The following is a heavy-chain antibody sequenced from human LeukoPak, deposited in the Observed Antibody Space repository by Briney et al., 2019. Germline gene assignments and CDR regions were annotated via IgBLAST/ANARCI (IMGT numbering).Heavy chain of an antibody. CDR3: ARERRRYGDYVSHYYYGMDV. CDR1: GFTFSSYS. V-gene: IGHV3-48*01. D-gene: IGHD4-17*01. Sequence: PGGSLRLSCAASGFTFSSYSMNWVRQAPGKGLEWVSYISSSSSTIYYADSVKGRFTISRDNAKNSLYLQMNSLRAEDTAVYYCARERRRYGDYVSHYYYGMDVWGQGTTVTVSS. J-gene: IGHJ6*02. CDR2: ISSSSSTI.